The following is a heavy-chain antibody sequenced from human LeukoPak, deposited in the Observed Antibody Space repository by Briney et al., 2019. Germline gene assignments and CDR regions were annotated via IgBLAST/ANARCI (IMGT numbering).Heavy chain of an antibody. J-gene: IGHJ2*01. Sequence: SETLSLTCTVSGGSISAYYWSWIRQPPGKGLEYIGYIYYSGSTQYNPSLKSRVTISVDTSKNQLSLKLNSLTAADTAVYYCARRYYTDWYFDLWGRGTLVTVSS. CDR1: GGSISAYY. V-gene: IGHV4-59*08. CDR2: IYYSGST. CDR3: ARRYYTDWYFDL. D-gene: IGHD2-2*02.